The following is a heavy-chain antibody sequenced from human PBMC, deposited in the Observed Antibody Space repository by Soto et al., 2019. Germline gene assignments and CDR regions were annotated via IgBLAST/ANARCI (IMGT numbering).Heavy chain of an antibody. V-gene: IGHV4-61*01. CDR2: IYYSGST. CDR1: GGSVSSGSYY. Sequence: NPSETLSLTCTVSGGSVSSGSYYWSWIRQPPGKGLEWIGYIYYSGSTNYNPSLKSRVTISVDTSKNQFSLKLSSVTAADTAVYYCATTGYYYDSSGSREGYFDYWGQGTLVTVSS. J-gene: IGHJ4*02. CDR3: ATTGYYYDSSGSREGYFDY. D-gene: IGHD3-22*01.